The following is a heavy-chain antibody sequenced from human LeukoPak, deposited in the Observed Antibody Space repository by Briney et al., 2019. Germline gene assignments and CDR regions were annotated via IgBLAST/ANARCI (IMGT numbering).Heavy chain of an antibody. CDR2: IKSKTDGGTT. V-gene: IGHV3-15*01. CDR3: AKAGSYYHGSGDDAFDV. Sequence: GGSLRLSCAASGFTFSNAWMSWVRQAPGKGLEWVGRIKSKTDGGTTDYAAPVKGRFTISRDNSKNTLYLQMNSLRAEDTAVYYCAKAGSYYHGSGDDAFDVWGQGTMVTVSS. J-gene: IGHJ3*01. CDR1: GFTFSNAW. D-gene: IGHD3-10*01.